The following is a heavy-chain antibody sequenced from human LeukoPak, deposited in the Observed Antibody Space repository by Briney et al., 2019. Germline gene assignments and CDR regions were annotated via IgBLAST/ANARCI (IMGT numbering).Heavy chain of an antibody. D-gene: IGHD5-12*01. J-gene: IGHJ4*02. Sequence: AGGSLRLSCAASGFTFSNYGMSWIRQPPGKGLEWIGEINHSGSTNYNPSLKSRVTISVDTSKNQFSLKLSSVTAADTAVYYCASSPGVLRLRYLVWGQGTLVTVSS. CDR1: GFTFSNYG. CDR2: INHSGST. CDR3: ASSPGVLRLRYLV. V-gene: IGHV4-34*01.